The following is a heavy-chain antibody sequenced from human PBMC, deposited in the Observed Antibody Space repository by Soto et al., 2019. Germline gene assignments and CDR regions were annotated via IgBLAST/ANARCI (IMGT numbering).Heavy chain of an antibody. J-gene: IGHJ3*02. CDR3: ARGDPWGGYCISTSCYDAFDI. CDR1: GGTFSSYA. Sequence: SVKVSCKASGGTFSSYAISWVRQAPGQGLEWMGGIIPIFGTANYAQKFQGRVTITADESTSTAYMELSSLRSEDTAVYYCARGDPWGGYCISTSCYDAFDIWGQGTMVTVSS. CDR2: IIPIFGTA. D-gene: IGHD2-2*01. V-gene: IGHV1-69*13.